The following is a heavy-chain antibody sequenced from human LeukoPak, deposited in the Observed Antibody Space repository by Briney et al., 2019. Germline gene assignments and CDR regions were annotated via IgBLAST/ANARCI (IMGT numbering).Heavy chain of an antibody. Sequence: SETLSLTCTVSGYSISSGYYWGWIRQPPGKGLEWIGSIYHSGSTYYNPSLKSRVTISVDTSKNQFSLKLSSVTAADTAVYYCARSDSTGGAPWGQGTLVTVSS. CDR1: GYSISSGYY. CDR3: ARSDSTGGAP. D-gene: IGHD2-2*01. CDR2: IYHSGST. V-gene: IGHV4-38-2*02. J-gene: IGHJ5*02.